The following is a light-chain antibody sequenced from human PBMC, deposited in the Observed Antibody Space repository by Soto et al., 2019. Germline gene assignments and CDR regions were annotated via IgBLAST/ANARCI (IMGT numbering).Light chain of an antibody. J-gene: IGKJ1*01. Sequence: DIQMTQSPSFLSASVGDRVTITCRASQSITLYLNWYQQKSGRGPKLLISSTSSLQSGVPSRFAGSGSWTDFTLTISSLQPEDFATYYCQQSDSIPLTFGQGTKVEVK. CDR1: QSITLY. V-gene: IGKV1-39*01. CDR2: STS. CDR3: QQSDSIPLT.